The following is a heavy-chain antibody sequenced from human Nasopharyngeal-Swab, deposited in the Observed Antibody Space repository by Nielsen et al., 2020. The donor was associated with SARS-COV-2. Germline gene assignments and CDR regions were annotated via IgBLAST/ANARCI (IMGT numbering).Heavy chain of an antibody. CDR2: ISSGGRTI. J-gene: IGHJ6*02. D-gene: IGHD6-6*01. CDR3: ARDRPGRMDV. CDR1: GFTFGSYE. V-gene: IGHV3-48*03. Sequence: GGSLRLSFAASGFTFGSYEMNWVRQAPGKGLEWLSYISSGGRTIAYADSVKGRFTISRDNAKNSLYLQMNSLRADDTAVYYCARDRPGRMDVWGQGTMVTVSS.